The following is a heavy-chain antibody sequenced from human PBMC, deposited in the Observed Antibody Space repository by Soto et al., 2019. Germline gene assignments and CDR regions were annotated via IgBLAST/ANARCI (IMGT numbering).Heavy chain of an antibody. CDR2: ISWNSGSI. D-gene: IGHD2-2*01. J-gene: IGHJ6*03. CDR1: GFTFDDYA. CDR3: AKDILGGSTSRRHPHYYHYMDV. Sequence: EVQLVESGGGLVQPGRSLRLSCAASGFTFDDYAMHWVRQAPGKGLEWVSGISWNSGSIGYADSVKGRFTISRDNAKNSLYLQMNSLRAEDTALYYCAKDILGGSTSRRHPHYYHYMDVWGKGTTVTVSS. V-gene: IGHV3-9*01.